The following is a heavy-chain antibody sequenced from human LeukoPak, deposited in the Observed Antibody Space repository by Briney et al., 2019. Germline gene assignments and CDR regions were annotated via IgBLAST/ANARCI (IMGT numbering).Heavy chain of an antibody. J-gene: IGHJ4*02. Sequence: SETLSLTCTVSGGSISSYYWSWIRQPAGKGLEWIGRIYTSGSTNYNPSLKSRVTKSVDTSKNQFSLKLSSVTAADTAVYYCARDICSSTSCYNDYWGQGTLVTVSS. CDR3: ARDICSSTSCYNDY. CDR1: GGSISSYY. CDR2: IYTSGST. V-gene: IGHV4-4*07. D-gene: IGHD2-2*02.